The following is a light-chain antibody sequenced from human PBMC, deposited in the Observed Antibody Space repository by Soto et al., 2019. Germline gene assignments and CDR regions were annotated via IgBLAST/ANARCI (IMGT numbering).Light chain of an antibody. CDR3: QSYDSSLSVV. CDR1: RSNIGAGYD. J-gene: IGLJ2*01. CDR2: ANS. V-gene: IGLV1-40*01. Sequence: QSVLTQPPSVSGAPGQRVTISCTGSRSNIGAGYDVHWYQQLPGTAPKVLIYANSNRPSGVPDRFSGSKSGTSASLAITGLQDEDEADYSCQSYDSSLSVVFGGGTKLTVL.